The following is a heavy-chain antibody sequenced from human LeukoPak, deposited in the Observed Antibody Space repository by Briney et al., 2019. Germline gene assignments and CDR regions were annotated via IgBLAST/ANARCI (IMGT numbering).Heavy chain of an antibody. CDR2: ISYDGGNK. Sequence: GGSLRLSCAASGFTFSSYGMHWVRQAPGKGLEWVAVISYDGGNKYYADSVKGRFTISRDNSKNTLYLQMNSLRAEDTAVYYCAKEILDPRDAFDIWGQGTMVTVSS. CDR1: GFTFSSYG. V-gene: IGHV3-30*18. CDR3: AKEILDPRDAFDI. J-gene: IGHJ3*02.